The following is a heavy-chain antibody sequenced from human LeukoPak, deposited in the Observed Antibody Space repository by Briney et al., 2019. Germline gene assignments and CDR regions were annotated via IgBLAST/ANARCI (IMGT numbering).Heavy chain of an antibody. CDR3: VRPQGGASRYYLES. CDR2: IYSGDGET. CDR1: GSIFSYYW. D-gene: IGHD4-17*01. J-gene: IGHJ4*02. Sequence: GTPLQICSMAAGSIFSYYWICWGRPLPGKGLEWMGLIYSGDGETNTSPSLQGQVTISAYESLSTASLQWSTLAAPGPALYYCVRPQGGASRYYLESWGQGTRVTGAS. V-gene: IGHV5-51*01.